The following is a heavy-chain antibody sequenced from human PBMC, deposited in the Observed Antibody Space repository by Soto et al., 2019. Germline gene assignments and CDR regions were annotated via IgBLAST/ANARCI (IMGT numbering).Heavy chain of an antibody. Sequence: GGSLRLSCAASGFTFSSYWMSWVRQAPGKGLEWVANIKQDGSEKYYVDSVKGRFTISRDNAKNSLYLQMNSLRAEDTAVYYCARSGYSSGPAFDYWGQGTLVTVSS. V-gene: IGHV3-7*01. CDR1: GFTFSSYW. CDR2: IKQDGSEK. CDR3: ARSGYSSGPAFDY. J-gene: IGHJ4*02. D-gene: IGHD6-19*01.